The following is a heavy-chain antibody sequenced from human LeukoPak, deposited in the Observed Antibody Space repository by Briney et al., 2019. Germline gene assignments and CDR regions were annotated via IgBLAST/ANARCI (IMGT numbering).Heavy chain of an antibody. V-gene: IGHV3-33*01. CDR2: IWCDGSNK. D-gene: IGHD2-15*01. CDR3: ARVNCSGGSCYHDY. CDR1: GFTFSSYG. J-gene: IGHJ4*02. Sequence: GGSLRLSCAASGFTFSSYGMHWVRQAPGKGLEWVAVIWCDGSNKYYADSVKGRFTISRDNSKNTLYLQMNSLRAEDTAVYYCARVNCSGGSCYHDYWGQGTLVTVSS.